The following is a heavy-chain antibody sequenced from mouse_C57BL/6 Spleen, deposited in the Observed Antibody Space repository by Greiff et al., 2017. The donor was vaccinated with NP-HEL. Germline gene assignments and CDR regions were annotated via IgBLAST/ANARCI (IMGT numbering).Heavy chain of an antibody. D-gene: IGHD1-1*01. J-gene: IGHJ2*01. CDR1: GYAFSSYW. Sequence: QVQLQQSGAELVKPGASVKISCKASGYAFSSYWMNWVKQRPGKGLEWIGQIYPGDGDTNYNGKFKGKATLTADKSSSTAYMQLRSLTSEDSAVYFCARPITTVVGGYYFDYWGQGTTLTVSS. V-gene: IGHV1-80*01. CDR2: IYPGDGDT. CDR3: ARPITTVVGGYYFDY.